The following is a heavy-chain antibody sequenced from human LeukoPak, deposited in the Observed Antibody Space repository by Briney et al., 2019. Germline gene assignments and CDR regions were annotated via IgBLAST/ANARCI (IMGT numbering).Heavy chain of an antibody. CDR2: ISYDGGNK. CDR1: GFTFSSYA. D-gene: IGHD3-3*01. CDR3: ARGPAHRITIFGVEDYYYYYMDV. J-gene: IGHJ6*03. V-gene: IGHV3-30*04. Sequence: GGSLRLSCAASGFTFSSYAMHWVRQAPGKGLEWVAVISYDGGNKYYADSVKGRFTISRDNSKNTLYLQMNSLRAEDTAVYYCARGPAHRITIFGVEDYYYYYMDVWGKGTTVTVSS.